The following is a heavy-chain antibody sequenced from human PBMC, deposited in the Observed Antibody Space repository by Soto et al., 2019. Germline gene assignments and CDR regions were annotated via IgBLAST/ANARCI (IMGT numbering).Heavy chain of an antibody. CDR2: INHSGST. D-gene: IGHD1-26*01. Sequence: SETLSLTCAVYGGSFSGYYWSWIRQPPGKGLEWIGEINHSGSTNYNPSLKSRVTISVDTSKNQFSLKLSSVTAADTAVYYCARGMWERHDAFDIWGQGTMVTVSS. J-gene: IGHJ3*02. V-gene: IGHV4-34*01. CDR1: GGSFSGYY. CDR3: ARGMWERHDAFDI.